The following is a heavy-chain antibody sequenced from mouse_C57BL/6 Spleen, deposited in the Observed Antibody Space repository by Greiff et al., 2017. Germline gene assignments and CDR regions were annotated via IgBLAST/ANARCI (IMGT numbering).Heavy chain of an antibody. CDR1: GYSFTGYY. CDR2: INPSTGGT. D-gene: IGHD1-1*01. V-gene: IGHV1-42*01. Sequence: EVQGVESGPELVKPGASVKISCKASGYSFTGYYMNWVKQSPEKSLEWIGEINPSTGGTTYNQKFKAKATLTVDKSSSTAYMQLKSLTSEDSAVYYCARGYYYGSSYEDYWGQGTTLTVSS. CDR3: ARGYYYGSSYEDY. J-gene: IGHJ2*01.